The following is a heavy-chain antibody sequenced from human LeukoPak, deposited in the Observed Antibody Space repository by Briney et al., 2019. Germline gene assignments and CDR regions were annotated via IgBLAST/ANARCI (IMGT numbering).Heavy chain of an antibody. V-gene: IGHV3-33*01. D-gene: IGHD6-19*01. CDR1: GFTFSSYG. Sequence: GGSLRLSCAASGFTFSSYGIHWVRQAPGKGLEWLAVIWYDGTDKYYADSVRGRFTISRDNSKNTLYLQMNSLRAEDTAVYYCARPPYSSGSFDPWGRGTLVTVS. CDR2: IWYDGTDK. CDR3: ARPPYSSGSFDP. J-gene: IGHJ2*01.